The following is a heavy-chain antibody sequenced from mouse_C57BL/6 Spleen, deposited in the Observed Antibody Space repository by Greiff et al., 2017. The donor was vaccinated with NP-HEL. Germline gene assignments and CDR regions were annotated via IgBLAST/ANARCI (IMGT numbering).Heavy chain of an antibody. CDR2: ISSGGDSI. CDR1: GFTFSSYA. V-gene: IGHV5-9-1*02. CDR3: TRDQDYYGSSPWFAY. Sequence: LQQSGEGLVKPGGSLQLSCAASGFTFSSYAMSWVRQTPETRLEWVAYISSGGDSIYYADTVQGRFTISRDNARNTLYLQMSSLKSEDTAMYYWTRDQDYYGSSPWFAYWGQGTLVTVSA. D-gene: IGHD1-1*01. J-gene: IGHJ3*01.